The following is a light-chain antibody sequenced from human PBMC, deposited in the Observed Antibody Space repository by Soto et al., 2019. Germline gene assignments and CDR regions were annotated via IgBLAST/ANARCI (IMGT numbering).Light chain of an antibody. Sequence: QSALTQPASVSGSPGQSIAISCTGTTSDVGAYNYVSWYQQHPSKAPKLMIYQVSNRPSGVSNRFSGSKSGNTASLTISGLQAEDEADYYCSSYTSSTTYVFGTGTKLTVL. CDR3: SSYTSSTTYV. J-gene: IGLJ1*01. CDR1: TSDVGAYNY. V-gene: IGLV2-14*01. CDR2: QVS.